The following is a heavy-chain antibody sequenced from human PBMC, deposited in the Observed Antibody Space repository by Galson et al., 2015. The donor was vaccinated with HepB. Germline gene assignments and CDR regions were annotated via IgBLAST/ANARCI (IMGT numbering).Heavy chain of an antibody. CDR2: IGGSGGST. V-gene: IGHV3-23*01. J-gene: IGHJ4*02. CDR3: AKDRYDDSGGYLPDFDD. CDR1: GFPFNSYA. Sequence: SLRLSCAASGFPFNSYAMSWVRQAPGKGLEWVSGIGGSGGSTNYADSVKGRFTISRDKSKNTLYLQMNSLRAEDTAIYYCAKDRYDDSGGYLPDFDDWGQGTLVTVSS. D-gene: IGHD3-22*01.